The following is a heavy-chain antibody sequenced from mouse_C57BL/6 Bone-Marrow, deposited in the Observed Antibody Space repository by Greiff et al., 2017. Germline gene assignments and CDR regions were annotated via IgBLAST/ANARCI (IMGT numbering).Heavy chain of an antibody. J-gene: IGHJ1*03. CDR1: GYTFTSYW. V-gene: IGHV1-50*01. CDR3: ARGDGRQPYWYFDV. Sequence: VQLQQPGAELVKPGASVKLSCKASGYTFTSYWMQWVKQRPGPGLEWIGEIDPSDSYTNYNQKFKGKATLTVDTSSSTADMQLSSLTSEDSAVYYCARGDGRQPYWYFDVWGTGTTVTVSS. D-gene: IGHD1-1*01. CDR2: IDPSDSYT.